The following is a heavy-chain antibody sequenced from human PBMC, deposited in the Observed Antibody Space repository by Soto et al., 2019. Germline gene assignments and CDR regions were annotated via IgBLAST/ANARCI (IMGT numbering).Heavy chain of an antibody. V-gene: IGHV3-23*01. J-gene: IGHJ4*02. CDR1: GFTFSSYA. D-gene: IGHD2-2*01. Sequence: GGSLRLSCAASGFTFSSYAMSWVRQAPGKGLEWVSAISGSGGSTYYADSVKGRFTISRDNSKNTLYLQMNSLRAEDTAVYYCAKDLLLGYCSSTSCQRYSDYWGQGTLVTVSS. CDR2: ISGSGGST. CDR3: AKDLLLGYCSSTSCQRYSDY.